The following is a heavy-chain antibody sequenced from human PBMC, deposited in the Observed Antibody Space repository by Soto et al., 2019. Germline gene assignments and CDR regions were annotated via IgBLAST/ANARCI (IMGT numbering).Heavy chain of an antibody. CDR1: GYTFTSYG. Sequence: QVQLVQSGAEVKKSGASVKVSCKASGYTFTSYGITWVRQAPGQGLEWMGWISGYNGNTNYAQMLQGRITMTIDTSTSTAYMDLRSLKSDDTAVYFCARGNYFDSSGPFDNWGQGTLVTVSS. CDR3: ARGNYFDSSGPFDN. D-gene: IGHD3-22*01. CDR2: ISGYNGNT. J-gene: IGHJ4*02. V-gene: IGHV1-18*04.